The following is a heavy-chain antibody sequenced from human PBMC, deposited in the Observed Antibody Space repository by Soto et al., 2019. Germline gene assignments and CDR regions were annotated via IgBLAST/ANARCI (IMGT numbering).Heavy chain of an antibody. D-gene: IGHD2-2*02. Sequence: GASVKVSCKASGYTFTSYGISWVRQAPGQGLEWMGWISAYNGNTNYAQKLQGRVTMTTDTSTSTAYMELRSLRSDDTAVYYCASFAYCSSTSCYTGPDAFDIWGQGTMVTVSS. J-gene: IGHJ3*02. CDR2: ISAYNGNT. CDR1: GYTFTSYG. CDR3: ASFAYCSSTSCYTGPDAFDI. V-gene: IGHV1-18*04.